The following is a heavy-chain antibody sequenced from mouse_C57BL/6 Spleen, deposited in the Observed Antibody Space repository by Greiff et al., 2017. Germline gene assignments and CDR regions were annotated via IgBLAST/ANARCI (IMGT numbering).Heavy chain of an antibody. J-gene: IGHJ1*03. Sequence: VQLQQSGAELVKPGASVKISCKASGYAFSSYWMNWVKQRPGKGLEWIGQIYPGDGETNYNGKFKGKATLTADKSSSTAYMQLSSLTSEDSAVYFCARWITTVVDWYFDVWGTGTTVTVSS. V-gene: IGHV1-80*01. CDR3: ARWITTVVDWYFDV. CDR1: GYAFSSYW. CDR2: IYPGDGET. D-gene: IGHD1-1*01.